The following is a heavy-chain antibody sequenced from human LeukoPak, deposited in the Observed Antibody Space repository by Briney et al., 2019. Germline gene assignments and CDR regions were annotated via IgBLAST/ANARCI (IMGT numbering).Heavy chain of an antibody. CDR2: INHSGST. J-gene: IGHJ3*02. CDR3: ARDDVRCSGGSCYSDSAFDI. CDR1: GGSFSGYY. D-gene: IGHD2-15*01. V-gene: IGHV4-34*01. Sequence: SETLSLTCAVYGGSFSGYYWSWIRQPPGKGLEWIGEINHSGSTNYNPSLKSRVTISVDTSKNQFSLKLSSVTAADTAVYYCARDDVRCSGGSCYSDSAFDIWGQGTMVIVSS.